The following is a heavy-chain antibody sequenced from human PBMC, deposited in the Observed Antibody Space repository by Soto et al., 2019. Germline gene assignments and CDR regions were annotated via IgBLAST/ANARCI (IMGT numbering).Heavy chain of an antibody. D-gene: IGHD7-27*01. V-gene: IGHV1-3*01. CDR3: AISTNWDRPFDF. Sequence: QVQLVQSGAEVKKPGASVKVSCKASGYTFTTYSLHCVRQAPAQSLAWLGWINVGNGDTKYSQEFQGRVTITRDTSASTVYMELTDLRSEDTAIYYCAISTNWDRPFDFWGQGTLVTVSS. CDR1: GYTFTTYS. J-gene: IGHJ4*02. CDR2: INVGNGDT.